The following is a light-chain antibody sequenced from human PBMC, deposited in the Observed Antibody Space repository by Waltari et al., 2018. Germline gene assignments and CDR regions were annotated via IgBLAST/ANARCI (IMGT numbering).Light chain of an antibody. Sequence: EIVLTRSPRHLPFSPGEEATLPCRASQSVSRTLAWYQQKPGQAPKLLIYGASSRDTGIPERFSGSGSGTDFSLTISSLEPEDFATYFCQHYVRLPATFGQGTKVEIK. CDR1: QSVSRT. V-gene: IGKV3-20*01. J-gene: IGKJ1*01. CDR3: QHYVRLPAT. CDR2: GAS.